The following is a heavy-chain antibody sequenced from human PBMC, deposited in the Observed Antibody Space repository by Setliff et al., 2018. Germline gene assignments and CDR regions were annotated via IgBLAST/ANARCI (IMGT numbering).Heavy chain of an antibody. CDR3: ATVKGATGGLYYFDY. D-gene: IGHD1-26*01. CDR2: INPNSGGT. J-gene: IGHJ4*02. CDR1: GYTFTGYY. Sequence: ASVKVSCKASGYTFTGYYMHWVRQAPGQGLEWMGWINPNSGGTNYAQKFQGRVTMTRDTSISTAYMELSRLRSDDTAVYYCATVKGATGGLYYFDYWGQGTLVTGSS. V-gene: IGHV1-2*02.